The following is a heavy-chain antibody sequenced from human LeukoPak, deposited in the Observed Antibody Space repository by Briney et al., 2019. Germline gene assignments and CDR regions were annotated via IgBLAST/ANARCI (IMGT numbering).Heavy chain of an antibody. CDR3: ARDLSADWLLLNWFDP. CDR1: GYTFTGYY. Sequence: ASVKVSCKASGYTFTGYYIHWVRQAPGQGLEWMGWIDPNSGGTNYAQKFQGRVTMTRDTSISTAYMELSRLRSDDTAVYYCARDLSADWLLLNWFDPWGQGTLVTVSS. V-gene: IGHV1-2*02. J-gene: IGHJ5*02. D-gene: IGHD3-9*01. CDR2: IDPNSGGT.